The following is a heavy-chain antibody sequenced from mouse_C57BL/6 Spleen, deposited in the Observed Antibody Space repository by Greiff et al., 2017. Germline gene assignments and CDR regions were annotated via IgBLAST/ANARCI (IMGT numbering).Heavy chain of an antibody. V-gene: IGHV10-3*01. CDR1: GFTFNTYA. Sequence: EVQLQESGGGLVQPKGSLKLSCAASGFTFNTYAMHWVRQAPGKGLEWVARIRSKSSNYATYYADSVKDRFTISRDDSQSMLYLQMNNLKTEDTAMYYWVTGSSYKDYYYAMDYWGQGTSVTVSS. CDR3: VTGSSYKDYYYAMDY. CDR2: IRSKSSNYAT. J-gene: IGHJ4*01. D-gene: IGHD1-1*01.